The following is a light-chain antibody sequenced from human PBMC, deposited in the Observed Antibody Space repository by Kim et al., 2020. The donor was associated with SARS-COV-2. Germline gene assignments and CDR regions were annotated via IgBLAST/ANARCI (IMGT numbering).Light chain of an antibody. V-gene: IGLV2-18*02. J-gene: IGLJ1*01. CDR3: SSHTTFSTFV. Sequence: GQSVTISCTGTSSDVGSHDRVSWYQQTPGTAPKLIIYEVNTRPSGVPDRFSGSKSGNTASLTISGLQAEDEADYYCSSHTTFSTFVFGTGTKVTVL. CDR2: EVN. CDR1: SSDVGSHDR.